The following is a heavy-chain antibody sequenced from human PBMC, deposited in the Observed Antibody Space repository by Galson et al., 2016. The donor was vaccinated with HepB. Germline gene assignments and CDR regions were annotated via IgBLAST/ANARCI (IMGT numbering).Heavy chain of an antibody. CDR3: AREGLLGTTSCCKGFDY. CDR2: IYHSGTT. CDR1: GGSITSTNW. J-gene: IGHJ4*02. D-gene: IGHD2-2*01. V-gene: IGHV4-4*02. Sequence: SETLSLTCAVSGGSITSTNWWSWVRQPPGKGLEWIGEIYHSGTTNYNPSLKSRVTMPVDKSNNQFSLKLTSVTAADTAVYYCAREGLLGTTSCCKGFDYWGQGALVTVSS.